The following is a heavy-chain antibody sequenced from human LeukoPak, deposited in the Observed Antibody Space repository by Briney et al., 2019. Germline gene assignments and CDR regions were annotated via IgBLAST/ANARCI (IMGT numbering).Heavy chain of an antibody. CDR2: IYHSGST. Sequence: SQTLSLTCAVSGDPLSSGGYSWSWIRQPPGKGLEWIGYIYHSGSTYYNPSLKSRVTISVDRSKNQFSLKLSSVTAADTAVYYCATGITGTPFTFDIWGQGTMVTVSS. CDR1: GDPLSSGGYS. D-gene: IGHD1-7*01. J-gene: IGHJ3*02. CDR3: ATGITGTPFTFDI. V-gene: IGHV4-30-2*01.